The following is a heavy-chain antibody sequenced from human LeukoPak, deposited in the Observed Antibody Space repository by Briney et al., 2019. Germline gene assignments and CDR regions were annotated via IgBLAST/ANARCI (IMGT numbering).Heavy chain of an antibody. CDR1: GGSVSSGSYY. D-gene: IGHD3-22*01. J-gene: IGHJ4*02. V-gene: IGHV4-61*01. CDR3: ARDYYDSSGYYISY. Sequence: PSETLSLTYTVSGGSVSSGSYYWSWIRQPPGEGLEWIGYIYYSGSTNYNPSLKSRVTISVDTSKNQFSLKLSSVTAADTAVYYCARDYYDSSGYYISYWGQGTLVTVSS. CDR2: IYYSGST.